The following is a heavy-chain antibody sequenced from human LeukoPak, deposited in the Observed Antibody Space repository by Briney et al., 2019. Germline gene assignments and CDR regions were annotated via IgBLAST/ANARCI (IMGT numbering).Heavy chain of an antibody. J-gene: IGHJ6*03. Sequence: GGSLRLSCTVSGFTVSSNSMSWVRQAPGKGLEWVSFIYSDNTHYSDSVKGRFTISRDNSKNTLYLQMNSLRAEDTAVYYCAKVPSSGWPDYYYYMDVWGKGTTVTISS. CDR3: AKVPSSGWPDYYYYMDV. D-gene: IGHD6-19*01. V-gene: IGHV3-53*01. CDR1: GFTVSSNS. CDR2: IYSDNT.